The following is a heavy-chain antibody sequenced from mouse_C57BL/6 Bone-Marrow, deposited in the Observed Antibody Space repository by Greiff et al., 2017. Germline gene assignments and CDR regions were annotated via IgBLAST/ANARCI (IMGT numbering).Heavy chain of an antibody. Sequence: QVQLKESGAELVKPGASVKMSCKASGYTFTTYPIEWMKQNHGKSLEWIGNFHPYNDDTKYNEKFKGKATLTVEKSSSTVYVELSRLTSDDSAVYYCARGHYGSSYGYFDVWGTGTTVTVSS. J-gene: IGHJ1*03. CDR3: ARGHYGSSYGYFDV. CDR1: GYTFTTYP. V-gene: IGHV1-47*01. D-gene: IGHD1-1*01. CDR2: FHPYNDDT.